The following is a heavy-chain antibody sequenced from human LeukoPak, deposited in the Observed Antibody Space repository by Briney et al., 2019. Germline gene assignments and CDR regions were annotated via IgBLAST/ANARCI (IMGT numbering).Heavy chain of an antibody. J-gene: IGHJ4*02. CDR1: GFTFSSYA. V-gene: IGHV3-30-3*01. CDR2: ISYDGSNK. CDR3: ASMGTVDY. Sequence: PGRSLRLSCAASGFTFSSYAMHRVRQAPGKGLEWVAVISYDGSNKYYADSVKGRFTISRDNSKNTLYLQMNSLRAEDTAVYYCASMGTVDYWGQGTLVTVSS.